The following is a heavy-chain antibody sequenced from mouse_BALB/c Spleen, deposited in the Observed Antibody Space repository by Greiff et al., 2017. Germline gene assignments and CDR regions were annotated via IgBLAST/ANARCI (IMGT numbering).Heavy chain of an antibody. V-gene: IGHV1-5*01. J-gene: IGHJ2*01. D-gene: IGHD1-1*01. CDR2: IYPGNSDT. CDR1: GYTFTSYW. CDR3: TRYYGSSSYFDY. Sequence: VQLQQSGTVLARPGASVKMSCKASGYTFTSYWMHWVKQRPGQGLEWIGAIYPGNSDTSYNQKFKGKAKLTAVTSTSTAYMELSSLTNEDSAVYYCTRYYGSSSYFDYWGQGTTLTVSS.